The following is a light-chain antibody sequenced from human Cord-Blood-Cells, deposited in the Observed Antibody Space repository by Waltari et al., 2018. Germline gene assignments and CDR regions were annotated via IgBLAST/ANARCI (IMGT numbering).Light chain of an antibody. V-gene: IGLV2-14*01. CDR3: SSYTSSRV. CDR1: SLDVGGYNY. J-gene: IGLJ3*02. CDR2: DVI. Sequence: QSALTQPASVSGSPGQSITISCTGTSLDVGGYNYVSWYQQHPGKAPKLMIYDVIKRPSGVSNRFSGSKSGNTAALTISGLQAEDEADYYCSSYTSSRVFGGGTKLTVL.